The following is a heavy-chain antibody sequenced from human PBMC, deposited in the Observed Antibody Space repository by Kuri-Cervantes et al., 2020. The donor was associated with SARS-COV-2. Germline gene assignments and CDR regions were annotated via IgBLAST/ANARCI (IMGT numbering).Heavy chain of an antibody. Sequence: GGSLRLSCAASGFTFSSYAMSWVRQAPGKGLEWVSAISGGGGSTYYADSVKGRFTISRDNSKNTLYLQMNSLRAEDTAVYYCAKDLRSRYCSSTSCYAFDIWGQGTMVTVSS. CDR3: AKDLRSRYCSSTSCYAFDI. CDR1: GFTFSSYA. D-gene: IGHD2-2*01. CDR2: ISGGGGST. J-gene: IGHJ3*02. V-gene: IGHV3-23*01.